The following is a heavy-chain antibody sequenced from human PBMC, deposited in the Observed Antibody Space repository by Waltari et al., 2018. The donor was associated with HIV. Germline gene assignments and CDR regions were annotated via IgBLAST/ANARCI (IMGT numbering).Heavy chain of an antibody. CDR3: ATVLDCSSTSCYSNWFDP. V-gene: IGHV1-24*01. CDR2: FDPEDGET. D-gene: IGHD2-2*01. J-gene: IGHJ5*02. Sequence: QVQLVQSGAEVKKPGASVKVSCKVSVYTLTELSMHWVRPPPGAGLEWMGGFDPEDGETIYAQKFQGRVTMTEDTSTDTAYMELSSLRSEDTAVYYCATVLDCSSTSCYSNWFDPWGQGTLVTVSS. CDR1: VYTLTELS.